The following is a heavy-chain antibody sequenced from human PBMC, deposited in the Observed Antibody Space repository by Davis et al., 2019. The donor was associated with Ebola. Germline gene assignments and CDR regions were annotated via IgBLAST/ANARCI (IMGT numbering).Heavy chain of an antibody. CDR2: ISHSGSV. CDR3: NIVVIISHLSDY. D-gene: IGHD3-22*01. CDR1: GWPVGDYY. Sequence: MPSETLSPPFPGHGWPVGDYYFNWFRLPPGKGLQWIGEISHSGSVKYNPSLRSRVIISAGSSNNQFSLKLHSVTAADTAVYYCNIVVIISHLSDYWGQGHLVTVSS. J-gene: IGHJ4*02. V-gene: IGHV4-34*01.